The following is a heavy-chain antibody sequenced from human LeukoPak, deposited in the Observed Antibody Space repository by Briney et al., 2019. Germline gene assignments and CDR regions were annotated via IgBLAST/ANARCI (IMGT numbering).Heavy chain of an antibody. J-gene: IGHJ1*01. CDR1: GYSISSGYY. V-gene: IGHV4-38-2*02. Sequence: PSETLSLTCTVSGYSISSGYYWGWSRQPPGKGLEWIGSIYHSGSTYYNPSLKSRVTISVDTSKNRFSLKLSSVTAAHTPVYYCARESRLAAADEYYFHHWAQGPLHTLSS. CDR2: IYHSGST. CDR3: ARESRLAAADEYYFHH. D-gene: IGHD6-25*01.